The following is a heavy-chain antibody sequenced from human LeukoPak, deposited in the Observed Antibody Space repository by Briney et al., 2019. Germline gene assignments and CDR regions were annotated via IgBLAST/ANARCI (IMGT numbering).Heavy chain of an antibody. CDR2: VNLQGST. CDR3: ARYGGPYRPLDY. D-gene: IGHD3-10*01. V-gene: IGHV4-4*02. CDR1: GGSISSTNW. J-gene: IGHJ4*02. Sequence: SGTLSLTCGVSGGSISSTNWWTWFRQPPGKGLERIGEVNLQGSTNYNPSLKSRVAISVDKSENHISLKLTSVTAADTAVYYCARYGGPYRPLDYSGQGTLVTVAS.